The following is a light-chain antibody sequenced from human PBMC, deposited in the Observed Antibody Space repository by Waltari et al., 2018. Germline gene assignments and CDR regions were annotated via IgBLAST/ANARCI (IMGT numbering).Light chain of an antibody. V-gene: IGLV2-8*01. CDR2: GVS. CDR3: SSYAGSNNLV. CDR1: SSDAGGYNY. Sequence: QSALTQPPSASGSPGQSVTISCTGTSSDAGGYNYVAWYQQHPGKAPKLLIYGVSKRPSGVPDRFSGSKSGNTASLTVSGLQAEDEADYYCSSYAGSNNLVFGGGTKLTVL. J-gene: IGLJ2*01.